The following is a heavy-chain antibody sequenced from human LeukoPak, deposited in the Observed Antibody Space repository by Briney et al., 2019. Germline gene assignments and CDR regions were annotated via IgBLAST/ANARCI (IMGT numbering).Heavy chain of an antibody. Sequence: ASVKVSYKASGYTFTNYYMHWVRQAPGQGLEWMGIISPSGASTSYAQKFQGRVTMTRDTSTSTVYMELSSLRSQDTAVYYCATSPDIVVISGYWGQGTQVTVSS. J-gene: IGHJ4*02. D-gene: IGHD3-22*01. CDR1: GYTFTNYY. V-gene: IGHV1-46*01. CDR2: ISPSGAST. CDR3: ATSPDIVVISGY.